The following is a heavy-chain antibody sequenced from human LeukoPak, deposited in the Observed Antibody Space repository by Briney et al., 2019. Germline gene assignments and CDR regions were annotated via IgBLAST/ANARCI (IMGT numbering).Heavy chain of an antibody. J-gene: IGHJ6*02. CDR3: ARAVPWVEDYYYYYGMDV. CDR1: GDSVSSNSAA. Sequence: SQTLSLTCAISGDSVSSNSAAWNWIRQSPSRGLEWLGRTYYRSKWYNDYAVSVKSRITINPDTSKNQFSLQLNSVTPEDTAVYYCARAVPWVEDYYYYYGMDVWGQGTTVTVSS. CDR2: TYYRSKWYN. D-gene: IGHD1-1*01. V-gene: IGHV6-1*01.